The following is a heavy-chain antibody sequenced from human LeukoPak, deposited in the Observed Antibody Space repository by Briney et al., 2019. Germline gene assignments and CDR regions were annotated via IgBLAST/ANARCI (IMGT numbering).Heavy chain of an antibody. Sequence: ASVKVSCKASGGTFSSYAINWVRQATGQGLEWMGWMNPNSGNTGYAQKFQGRVTMTRNTSISTAYMELSSLRSEDTAVYYCARGLRGLDDYWGQGTLVTVSS. J-gene: IGHJ4*02. CDR2: MNPNSGNT. CDR3: ARGLRGLDDY. D-gene: IGHD1-1*01. CDR1: GGTFSSYA. V-gene: IGHV1-8*02.